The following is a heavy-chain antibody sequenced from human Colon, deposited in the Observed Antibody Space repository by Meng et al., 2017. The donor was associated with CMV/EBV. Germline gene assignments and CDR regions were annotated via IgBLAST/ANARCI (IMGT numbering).Heavy chain of an antibody. CDR2: INADSASP. J-gene: IGHJ4*02. Sequence: YTFCGYLLVRVRPAPGLGLVCLVCINADSASPTYAQGFTGRFVFSFATSVRTAYLLISGLEAEDTAVYYCARGCGDIYYGSGTCDSWGQGTLVTVSS. CDR1: YTFCGYL. V-gene: IGHV7-4-1*02. D-gene: IGHD3-10*01. CDR3: ARGCGDIYYGSGTCDS.